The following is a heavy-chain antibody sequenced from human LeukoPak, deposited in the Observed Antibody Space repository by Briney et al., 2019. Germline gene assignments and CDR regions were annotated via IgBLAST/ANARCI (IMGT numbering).Heavy chain of an antibody. CDR1: GFTFGDFV. J-gene: IGHJ4*02. CDR3: TTDYQLDY. D-gene: IGHD3-16*01. Sequence: GGSLRLSCTASGFTFGDFVMSWVRQTPGKGLEWVGFIRTKVNGETTKYAASVQGRFTISRDDSKSIAYLQMNSLKTEDTAMYYCTTDYQLDYWGQGTLVTVSS. V-gene: IGHV3-49*04. CDR2: IRTKVNGETT.